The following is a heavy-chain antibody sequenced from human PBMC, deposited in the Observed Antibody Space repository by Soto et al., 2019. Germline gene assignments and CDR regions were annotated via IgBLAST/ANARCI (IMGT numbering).Heavy chain of an antibody. V-gene: IGHV5-10-1*01. Sequence: GESLKISCKGSGYSFTSYWISWVRQMPGKGLEWMGRIDPSDSYTNYSPSFQGHVTISADKSITTAYLQWSSLKASDTAMYYCARVLRYFEEYYGMDVWGQGTTVTVSS. CDR1: GYSFTSYW. J-gene: IGHJ6*02. CDR3: ARVLRYFEEYYGMDV. D-gene: IGHD3-9*01. CDR2: IDPSDSYT.